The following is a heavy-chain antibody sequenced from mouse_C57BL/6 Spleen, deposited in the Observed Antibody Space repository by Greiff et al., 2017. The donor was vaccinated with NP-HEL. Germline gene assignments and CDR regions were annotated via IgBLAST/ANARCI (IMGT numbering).Heavy chain of an antibody. CDR2: IHPNSGST. Sequence: QVQLQQPGAELVKPGASVKLSCKASGYTFTSYWMHWVKQRPGQGLEWIGMIHPNSGSTNYNEKFKSKATLTVDKSSSTAYMQLSSLTSEDSAVFYGAREGGIYDYAMDYWGQGTSVTVSS. CDR1: GYTFTSYW. D-gene: IGHD2-12*01. CDR3: AREGGIYDYAMDY. J-gene: IGHJ4*01. V-gene: IGHV1-64*01.